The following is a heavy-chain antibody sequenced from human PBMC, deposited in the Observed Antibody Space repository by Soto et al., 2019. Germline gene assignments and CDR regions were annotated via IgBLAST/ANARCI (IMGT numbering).Heavy chain of an antibody. CDR2: ITGPGDAT. CDR1: GCAFYNYA. D-gene: IGHD6-19*01. CDR3: VRIDSFAFGWVRPFNS. Sequence: PGGSLRLSCAASGCAFYNYAMGWVRQAPGKGLEWVSSITGPGDATYYPDSVKGRFTFSRDNSKNTLYLQMDSLRVEDTAIYFCVRIDSFAFGWVRPFNSWGQGTLVTVSS. J-gene: IGHJ4*02. V-gene: IGHV3-23*01.